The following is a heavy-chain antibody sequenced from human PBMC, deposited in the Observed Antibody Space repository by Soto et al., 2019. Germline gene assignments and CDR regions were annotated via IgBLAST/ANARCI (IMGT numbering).Heavy chain of an antibody. CDR3: ASGIQLWLRRINNGYSG. Sequence: QVQLVQSGAEVKKPESSVKVSCKTPGGTFSTYAISWVRQAPGQGLEWMGGIIPMFGTANYAQRFQDRFTITADESTNTVHMELSSLRSEDTAVYFCASGIQLWLRRINNGYSGWGQGTLVTGSS. V-gene: IGHV1-69*12. J-gene: IGHJ4*02. D-gene: IGHD5-18*01. CDR1: GGTFSTYA. CDR2: IIPMFGTA.